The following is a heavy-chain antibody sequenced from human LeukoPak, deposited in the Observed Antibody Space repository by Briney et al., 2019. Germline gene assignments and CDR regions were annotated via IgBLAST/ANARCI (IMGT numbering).Heavy chain of an antibody. CDR3: ARDSSRRIDY. D-gene: IGHD2-2*01. Sequence: SETLSLTCTVSGLSTSSYYWSWIRQPAGKGLEWIGRISTSGSTNYNSSLKSRVTMSLDTSNNQFSLKLTSVTAADTAVYYCARDSSRRIDYWGQGALVAVSS. CDR2: ISTSGST. V-gene: IGHV4-4*07. J-gene: IGHJ4*02. CDR1: GLSTSSYY.